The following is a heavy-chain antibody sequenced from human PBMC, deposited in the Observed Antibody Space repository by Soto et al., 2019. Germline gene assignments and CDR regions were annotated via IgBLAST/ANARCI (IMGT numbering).Heavy chain of an antibody. J-gene: IGHJ6*02. CDR3: AKDNSSPSFYDFWSGYSTFYGMDV. Sequence: GGSLRLSCAASGFTFSSYGMHWVRQAPGKGLEWVAVISYDGSNKYYADSVKGRFTISRDNSKNTLYLQMNSLRAEDTAVYYCAKDNSSPSFYDFWSGYSTFYGMDVWGQGTTVTV. V-gene: IGHV3-30*18. CDR1: GFTFSSYG. CDR2: ISYDGSNK. D-gene: IGHD3-3*01.